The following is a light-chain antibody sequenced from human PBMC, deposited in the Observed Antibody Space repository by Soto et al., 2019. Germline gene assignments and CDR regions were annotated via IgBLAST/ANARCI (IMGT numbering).Light chain of an antibody. J-gene: IGKJ4*01. CDR1: QGISSY. Sequence: DIQLAQSPSFLSASIGDRVTITCRASQGISSYLAWYQQKPGKAPQVLISYAPTLQSGVPSRFSGSGSGTDFALTISSLQPEDFATYYCLQLDSYPLTFGGGTKVDIK. V-gene: IGKV1-9*01. CDR2: YAP. CDR3: LQLDSYPLT.